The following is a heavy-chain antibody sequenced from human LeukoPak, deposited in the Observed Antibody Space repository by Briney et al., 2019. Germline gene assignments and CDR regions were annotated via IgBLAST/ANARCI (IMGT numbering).Heavy chain of an antibody. CDR1: GYTFTGYY. J-gene: IGHJ4*02. V-gene: IGHV1-2*02. CDR2: IDPKSGGT. Sequence: ASVKVSCKASGYTFTGYYIHWVRQAPGQGLEWMGWIDPKSGGTNYAQNFQGRVAMTRDTSISTVYMELSRLRSDDTAVYYCARQGDLTYVDYWGQGTLVTVSS. D-gene: IGHD3-16*01. CDR3: ARQGDLTYVDY.